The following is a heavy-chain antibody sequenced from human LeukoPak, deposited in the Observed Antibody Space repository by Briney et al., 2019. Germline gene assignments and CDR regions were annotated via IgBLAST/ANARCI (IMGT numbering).Heavy chain of an antibody. CDR1: GFTFSSYA. CDR2: ISGSGGST. CDR3: AKEGLLWFGELYYFDY. D-gene: IGHD3-10*01. Sequence: SGGSLRLSCAASGFTFSSYAMSWVRQAPGKGLEWVSAISGSGGSTYYADSVKGRFTISRDNSKNTLYLQMNSLRAEDTAVYYCAKEGLLWFGELYYFDYWGQGTLVTVSS. J-gene: IGHJ4*02. V-gene: IGHV3-23*01.